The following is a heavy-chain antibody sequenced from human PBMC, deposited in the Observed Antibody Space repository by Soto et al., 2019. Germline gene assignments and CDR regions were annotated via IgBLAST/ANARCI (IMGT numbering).Heavy chain of an antibody. Sequence: QVQLVQSGAEVRKPGASVKLSCQTSGYPFTSYHMHWVRQAPGQGLEWMGVINTSEGRTRYSQKFQDRVTMTRDTSTSTVYMELSSLRSEDTATYFCARGREYSFGYNWFDPWGQGALVTVSS. CDR3: ARGREYSFGYNWFDP. CDR2: INTSEGRT. CDR1: GYPFTSYH. J-gene: IGHJ5*02. D-gene: IGHD4-4*01. V-gene: IGHV1-46*01.